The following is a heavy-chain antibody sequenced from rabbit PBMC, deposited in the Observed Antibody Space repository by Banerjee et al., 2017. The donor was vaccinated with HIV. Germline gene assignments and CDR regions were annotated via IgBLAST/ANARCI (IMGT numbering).Heavy chain of an antibody. V-gene: IGHV1S45*01. D-gene: IGHD1-1*01. CDR2: IYTGSSGST. CDR3: ARDEQASGGYVFNL. J-gene: IGHJ4*01. Sequence: QEQLVESGGGLVKPEGSLTLTCTASGFSFSNKYVMCWVRQAPGKGLEWIACIYTGSSGSTYYASWAKGRFTISKTSSTTVTLQMTSLTVADTATYFCARDEQASGGYVFNLWGQGTLVTVS. CDR1: GFSFSNKYV.